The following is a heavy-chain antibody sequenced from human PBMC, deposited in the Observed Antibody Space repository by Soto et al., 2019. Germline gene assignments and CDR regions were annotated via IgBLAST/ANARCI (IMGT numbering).Heavy chain of an antibody. V-gene: IGHV2-5*02. Sequence: QITLKESGPPLVKPTQTLTLTCTFSGFSLSTSGVGVGWIRQPPGKVLEWLALIYWDDDKRYSPSLKSRLTITKDTSKNQVVLTMTNMDPVDTATYYCAHSTYYYDSSGNWNWFDPWGQGTLVTVSS. J-gene: IGHJ5*02. D-gene: IGHD3-22*01. CDR2: IYWDDDK. CDR1: GFSLSTSGVG. CDR3: AHSTYYYDSSGNWNWFDP.